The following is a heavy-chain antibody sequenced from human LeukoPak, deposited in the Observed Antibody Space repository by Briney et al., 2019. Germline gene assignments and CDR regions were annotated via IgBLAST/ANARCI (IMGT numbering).Heavy chain of an antibody. CDR3: AKSPIGCSGGSCYAGFDY. Sequence: GRSLRLSCAASGFTFSSYGMHWVRQAPGKGLEWVAVISYDGSNKYYADSVKGRFTISRDNSKNTLYLQMNSLRAEDTAVYYCAKSPIGCSGGSCYAGFDYWGQGTLVTVSS. V-gene: IGHV3-30*18. J-gene: IGHJ4*02. D-gene: IGHD2-15*01. CDR1: GFTFSSYG. CDR2: ISYDGSNK.